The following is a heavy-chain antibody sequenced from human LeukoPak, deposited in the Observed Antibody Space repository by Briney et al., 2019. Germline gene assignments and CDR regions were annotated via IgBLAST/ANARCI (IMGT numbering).Heavy chain of an antibody. D-gene: IGHD2-21*01. J-gene: IGHJ4*02. V-gene: IGHV3-23*01. CDR3: AKDHDNTDYYYYFDS. CDR1: GFNFDAYA. Sequence: GRSLRISCAASGFNFDAYAMSWVRQAPGKGLEWVSGISKSGRTTFYTDSVKGRFTISRDNSKNTLHLQMNRLRAEDTALYYCAKDHDNTDYYYYFDSWGQGTLVTVSS. CDR2: ISKSGRTT.